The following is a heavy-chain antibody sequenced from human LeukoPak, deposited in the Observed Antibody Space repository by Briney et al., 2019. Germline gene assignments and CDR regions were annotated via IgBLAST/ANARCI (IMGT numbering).Heavy chain of an antibody. CDR2: ISHDGSDK. CDR3: AREGVQTTVDAFDI. Sequence: GGSLRLSCAASGFTLKIYPMHWVRQAPGKGLEWLSVISHDGSDKTNADSVKGRFIISRDNSKNTIYLQLNSLRPEDTAMYYCAREGVQTTVDAFDIWGLGTMVIVSS. V-gene: IGHV3-30*04. CDR1: GFTLKIYP. D-gene: IGHD4-17*01. J-gene: IGHJ3*02.